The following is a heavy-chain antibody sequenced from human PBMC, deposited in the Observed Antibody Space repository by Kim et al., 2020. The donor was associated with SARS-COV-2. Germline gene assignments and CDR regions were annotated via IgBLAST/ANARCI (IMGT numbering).Heavy chain of an antibody. CDR1: GFTFSSYA. Sequence: GGSLRLSCAASGFTFSSYAMHWVRQAPGKGLEWVAVISYDGSNKYYADSVKRRFTISRDNSKNTLYLQMNSLRAEDTAVYYCARSGSGSYWNWFDPWGQG. CDR3: ARSGSGSYWNWFDP. V-gene: IGHV3-30-3*01. D-gene: IGHD3-10*01. CDR2: ISYDGSNK. J-gene: IGHJ5*02.